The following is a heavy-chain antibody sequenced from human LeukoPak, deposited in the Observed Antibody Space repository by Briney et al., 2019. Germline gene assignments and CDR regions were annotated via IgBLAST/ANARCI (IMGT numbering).Heavy chain of an antibody. D-gene: IGHD4-23*01. CDR3: VYGGGYFQH. V-gene: IGHV3-21*01. CDR1: GFTFSSYS. J-gene: IGHJ1*01. CDR2: ISSSSNNI. Sequence: PGGSLRLSCAASGFTFSSYSMDWVRQAPGQGLERVSSISSSSNNIYYADSVKGRFTISRDNGKNSLYLLMNSLRAEDTAVYYCVYGGGYFQHWGQGTLVTVSS.